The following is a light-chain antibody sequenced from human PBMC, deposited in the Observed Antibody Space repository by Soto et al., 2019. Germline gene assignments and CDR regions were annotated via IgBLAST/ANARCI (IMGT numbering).Light chain of an antibody. Sequence: QSVLTQPPSASGTPGQRVTISCSGSTSNIGTDTVNWYQQLPGTAPKLLIYSNNQRPSGVPDRFSGSKSGTSASLAISGLQSEDEADFYCAACDDSMNGVVFGGGTQLTV. V-gene: IGLV1-44*01. CDR2: SNN. J-gene: IGLJ2*01. CDR3: AACDDSMNGVV. CDR1: TSNIGTDT.